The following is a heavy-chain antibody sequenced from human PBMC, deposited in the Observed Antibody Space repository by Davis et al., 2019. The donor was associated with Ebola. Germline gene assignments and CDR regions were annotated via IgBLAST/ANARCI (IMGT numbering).Heavy chain of an antibody. V-gene: IGHV3-33*06. CDR2: IWYDGSKK. CDR3: AKGYYVWGPHDAFDI. Sequence: PGGSLRLSCVVSGFTFDNSWMTWVRQAPGKGLEWVAVIWYDGSKKYYADSVKGRFTISRDNSKKTLYVQMNSLRAEDTAVYYCAKGYYVWGPHDAFDIWGQGTLVSVSS. D-gene: IGHD3-16*01. J-gene: IGHJ3*02. CDR1: GFTFDNSW.